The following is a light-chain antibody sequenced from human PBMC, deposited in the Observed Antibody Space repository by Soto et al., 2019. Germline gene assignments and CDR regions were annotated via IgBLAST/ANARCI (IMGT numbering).Light chain of an antibody. J-gene: IGLJ1*01. CDR1: SSDVGSYKY. V-gene: IGLV2-14*01. CDR3: ASFSNSTFV. CDR2: EVS. Sequence: QSALTQPASMSGSPGQSITISCTGSSSDVGSYKYVSWYQQHPGKAPKLIIYEVSNWPSGVSIRFSGSKSANTASLTLSGLQADDEAEYYCASFSNSTFVFGSGTKLTVL.